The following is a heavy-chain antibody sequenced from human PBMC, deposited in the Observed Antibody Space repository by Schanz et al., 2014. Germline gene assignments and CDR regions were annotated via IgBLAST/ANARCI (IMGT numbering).Heavy chain of an antibody. Sequence: QVQLQQWGAGLLKPSETLSLTCAVYGGSFSSNYWSWIRQPPGKGLEWIGEINQSGTTNYNPSLKSRVTMSVDTSKNHISLKLRSVPAADTAVYYCARRTRQRLLLRSWPFAFDIWGQGTMVTVSS. J-gene: IGHJ3*02. D-gene: IGHD3-22*01. CDR3: ARRTRQRLLLRSWPFAFDI. CDR2: INQSGTT. V-gene: IGHV4-34*02. CDR1: GGSFSSNY.